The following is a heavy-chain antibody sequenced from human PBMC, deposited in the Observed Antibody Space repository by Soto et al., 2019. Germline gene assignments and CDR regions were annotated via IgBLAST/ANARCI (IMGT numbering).Heavy chain of an antibody. Sequence: SETLSLTCTVSGGSISSSSYYWGWIRQPPGKGLEWIGSVYYTGSTYYNPSLKSRLTISVDTSKNQFSLKLSSVTAADTAVYYCARLPTVRGVIWVPYYFDFWGQGTLVTVSS. J-gene: IGHJ4*02. V-gene: IGHV4-39*01. D-gene: IGHD3-10*01. CDR2: VYYTGST. CDR3: ARLPTVRGVIWVPYYFDF. CDR1: GGSISSSSYY.